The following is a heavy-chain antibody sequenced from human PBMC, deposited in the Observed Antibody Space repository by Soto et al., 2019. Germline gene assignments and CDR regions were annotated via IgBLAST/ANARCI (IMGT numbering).Heavy chain of an antibody. Sequence: QVQLVQSGAEVKKPGSSVKVSCTASGGTFNSYTLNWVRQAPGQRLEWVGRVNPIVGMSSSASKFQGRVTMTADKSTSKAYMDLTGLKSVDTAGYYWATSYGSGSTHFDSWGQGTLVTVSS. CDR2: VNPIVGMS. CDR3: ATSYGSGSTHFDS. D-gene: IGHD3-10*01. CDR1: GGTFNSYT. V-gene: IGHV1-69*02. J-gene: IGHJ4*02.